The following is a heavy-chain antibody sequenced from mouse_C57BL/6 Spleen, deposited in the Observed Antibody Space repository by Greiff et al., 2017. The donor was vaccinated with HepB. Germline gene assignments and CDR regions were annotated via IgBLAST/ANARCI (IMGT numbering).Heavy chain of an antibody. J-gene: IGHJ4*01. CDR3: AMEVTTVVPSYYYAMDY. D-gene: IGHD1-1*01. V-gene: IGHV1-81*01. CDR1: GYTFTSYG. CDR2: IYPRSGNT. Sequence: VHLVESGAELARPGASVKLSCKASGYTFTSYGISWVKQRTGQGLEWIGEIYPRSGNTYYNEKFKGKATLTADKSSSPAYMELRSLTSEDSAVYFCAMEVTTVVPSYYYAMDYWGQGTSVTVSS.